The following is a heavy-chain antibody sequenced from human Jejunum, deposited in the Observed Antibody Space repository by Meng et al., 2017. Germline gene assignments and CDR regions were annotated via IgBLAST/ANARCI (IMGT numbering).Heavy chain of an antibody. CDR2: ISAYNGNT. D-gene: IGHD2-15*01. CDR3: TILSHCTGGTCYPYDY. V-gene: IGHV1-18*01. J-gene: IGHJ4*02. CDR1: GYTFTSYG. Sequence: QVQLVQSGAEGKTPAASVKVSCKTSGYTFTSYGISWVRQAPGQGLEWMGWISAYNGNTNYAQKFQGRVTMTTDTSTSTAYMELRSLRSDDTAVYYCTILSHCTGGTCYPYDYWGQGTLVTVSS.